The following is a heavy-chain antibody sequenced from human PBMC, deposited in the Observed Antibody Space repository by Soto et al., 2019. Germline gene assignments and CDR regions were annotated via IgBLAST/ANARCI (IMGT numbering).Heavy chain of an antibody. CDR1: GFTFSSYS. CDR2: ISSSSSYI. Sequence: GGSLRLSCAASGFTFSSYSMNWVRQAPGKGLEWVSSISSSSSYIYYADSVKGRFTISRDNAKNSLYLQMNSLRAEDTAVYYCARDGWGYGDYEDAFDIWGQGTMVTVSS. V-gene: IGHV3-21*01. J-gene: IGHJ3*02. D-gene: IGHD4-17*01. CDR3: ARDGWGYGDYEDAFDI.